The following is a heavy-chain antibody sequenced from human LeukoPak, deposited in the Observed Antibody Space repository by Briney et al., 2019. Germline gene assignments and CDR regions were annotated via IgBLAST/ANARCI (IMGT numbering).Heavy chain of an antibody. CDR2: ISAYNGNT. CDR3: ARHHGQYSSGWYRGAAFDI. J-gene: IGHJ3*02. CDR1: GYTFTSYY. Sequence: ASVKVSCKASGYTFTSYYMHWVRQAPGQGLEWMGWISAYNGNTNYAQKLQGRVTMTTDTSTSTAYMELRSLRSDDTAVYYCARHHGQYSSGWYRGAAFDIWGQGTMVTVSS. V-gene: IGHV1-18*04. D-gene: IGHD6-19*01.